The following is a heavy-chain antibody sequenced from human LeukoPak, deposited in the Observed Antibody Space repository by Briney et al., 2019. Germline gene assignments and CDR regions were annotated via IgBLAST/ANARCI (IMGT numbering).Heavy chain of an antibody. V-gene: IGHV5-51*01. D-gene: IGHD3-10*01. CDR3: ARQGRGLWFGEQPVNWFDP. CDR2: IYPTDSDT. CDR1: GYRFTNYW. Sequence: PGESLKISCQASGYRFTNYWIGWVRQMPGKGLEWMGIIYPTDSDTRYSPSFQGQVTISIDKSISTAYLQWRSLKASDTAMYYCARQGRGLWFGEQPVNWFDPWAREPWSPSPQ. J-gene: IGHJ5*02.